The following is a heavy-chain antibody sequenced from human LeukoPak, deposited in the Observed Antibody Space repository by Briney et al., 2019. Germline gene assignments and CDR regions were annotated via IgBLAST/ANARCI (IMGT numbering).Heavy chain of an antibody. CDR1: GGSISNDNYY. D-gene: IGHD1-1*01. J-gene: IGHJ4*02. Sequence: SETLSLTCTVSGGSISNDNYYWSWIRQPAGKGLEWIGRIFSSGSTNYNPSLKSRVTISLDTSKNQFSLKLSSVTAADTAVYYCSRGVPMSYWGQGTLVTVSS. CDR3: SRGVPMSY. CDR2: IFSSGST. V-gene: IGHV4-61*02.